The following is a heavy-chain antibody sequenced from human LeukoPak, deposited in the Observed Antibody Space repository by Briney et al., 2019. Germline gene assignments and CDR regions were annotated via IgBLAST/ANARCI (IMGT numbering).Heavy chain of an antibody. CDR2: IDWSGEST. CDR3: ARDLSASWYSLGF. CDR1: GLTVADYG. J-gene: IGHJ4*02. V-gene: IGHV3-20*04. D-gene: IGHD6-13*01. Sequence: GGSLRLSCAASGLTVADYGMSWVRQAPRKGLEWVSGIDWSGESTSYADSVKGRLTISRDNSENTLYLHMNNLRAEDTALYYRARDLSASWYSLGFWGRGTLVTVSS.